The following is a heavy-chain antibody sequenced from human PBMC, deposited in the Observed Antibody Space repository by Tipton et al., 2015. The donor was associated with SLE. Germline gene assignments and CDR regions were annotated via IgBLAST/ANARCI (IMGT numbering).Heavy chain of an antibody. CDR1: IFSLTDFW. V-gene: IGHV3-7*01. J-gene: IGHJ4*02. CDR2: IKGDGSET. Sequence: GSLRLSCEASIFSLTDFWMTWVRQAPGKGLEWVATIKGDGSETFYVGSVKGRFSISRDKSANALYLQMNSLRGEDTAVYYCARDLFDYWGQGILVTVSS. CDR3: ARDLFDY.